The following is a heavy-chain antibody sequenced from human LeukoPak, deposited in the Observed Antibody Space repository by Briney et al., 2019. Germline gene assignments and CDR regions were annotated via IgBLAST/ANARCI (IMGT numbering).Heavy chain of an antibody. J-gene: IGHJ4*02. CDR2: INTDGSST. V-gene: IGHV3-74*01. CDR3: ARDGGVRGVFDY. CDR1: GFTFSSYA. Sequence: PGGSLRLSCAASGFTFSSYAMSWVRQAPGKGLVWVSRINTDGSSTSYADSVKGRFTISRDNAKNTLYLQMNSLRAEDTAVYYCARDGGVRGVFDYWGQGTLVTVSS. D-gene: IGHD3-10*01.